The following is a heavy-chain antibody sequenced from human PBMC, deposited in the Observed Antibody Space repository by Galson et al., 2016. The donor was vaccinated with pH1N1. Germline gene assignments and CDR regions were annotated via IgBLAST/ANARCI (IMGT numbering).Heavy chain of an antibody. V-gene: IGHV4-34*01. CDR2: VNHSGSS. D-gene: IGHD6-19*01. CDR1: GGSLSGHY. Sequence: ETLSLTCAVYGGSLSGHYWSWIRQSPGKGLEWIGEVNHSGSSAYNPSLNGRVAISVDASKQQFSLRLMSVTAADTAVYFCAGHSTSGFPGIEVAARRRHFDVGGHGTLVTVSS. CDR3: AGHSTSGFPGIEVAARRRHFDV. J-gene: IGHJ3*01.